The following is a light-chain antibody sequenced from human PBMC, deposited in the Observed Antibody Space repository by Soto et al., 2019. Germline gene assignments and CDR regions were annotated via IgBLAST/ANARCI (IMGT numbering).Light chain of an antibody. V-gene: IGKV3D-11*01. J-gene: IGKJ5*01. CDR2: DAS. Sequence: EIVVTKSPVTLSVSPGERATLSFRASQGIKNYLAWFQQKPGQAPRLLIYDASNRATGIPARFSGSGSGTDFTLTISSLEPEDFEVYYCQQITFGQGTRLEIK. CDR1: QGIKNY. CDR3: QQIT.